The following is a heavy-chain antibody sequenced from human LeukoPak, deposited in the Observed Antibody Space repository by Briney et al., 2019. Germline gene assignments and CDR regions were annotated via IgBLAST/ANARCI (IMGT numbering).Heavy chain of an antibody. V-gene: IGHV1-2*02. Sequence: ASVKVSCKASGYTFTGYYTHWVRQAPGQGLEWMGWINPNSGGTNYAQKFQGRVTMTRDTSISTAYMELSSLRSEDTAVYYCATAVGVRGVLYLDYWGQGTLVTVSS. D-gene: IGHD3-10*01. CDR2: INPNSGGT. J-gene: IGHJ4*02. CDR1: GYTFTGYY. CDR3: ATAVGVRGVLYLDY.